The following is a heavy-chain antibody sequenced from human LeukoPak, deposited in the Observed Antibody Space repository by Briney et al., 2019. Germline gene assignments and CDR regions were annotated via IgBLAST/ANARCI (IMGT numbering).Heavy chain of an antibody. CDR3: ASGSFRGVIVIPTFDY. CDR2: IIPIFGTA. CDR1: GGTFSSYA. Sequence: SVKVSCKASGGTFSSYAISWVRQAPGQGLEWMGGIIPIFGTANYAQKFQGGVTITADESTSTAYMELSSLRSEDTAVYYCASGSFRGVIVIPTFDYWGQGTLVTVSS. D-gene: IGHD3-16*02. V-gene: IGHV1-69*13. J-gene: IGHJ4*02.